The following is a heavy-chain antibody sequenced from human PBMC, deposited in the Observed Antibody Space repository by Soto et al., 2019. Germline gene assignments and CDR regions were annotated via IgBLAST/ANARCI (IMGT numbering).Heavy chain of an antibody. D-gene: IGHD1-1*01. CDR3: ARGKGMEENYYYYGLDI. J-gene: IGHJ6*02. Sequence: QVQVVQSGAEVKKPGASVKISCKASGYTFSTHAMHWVRQAPGQSLEWMGWINDGTGQTKHSHRFQDRVSITRDTSASTAYMELSSLRSEDTAVYYCARGKGMEENYYYYGLDIWGQGTTVTVSS. CDR1: GYTFSTHA. CDR2: INDGTGQT. V-gene: IGHV1-3*01.